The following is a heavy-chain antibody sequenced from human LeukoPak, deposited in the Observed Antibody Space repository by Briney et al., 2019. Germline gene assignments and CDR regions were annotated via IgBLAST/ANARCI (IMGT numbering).Heavy chain of an antibody. CDR1: GFTLSSYW. CDR2: IKQDGSEK. V-gene: IGHV3-7*01. CDR3: AREVQDDYGLVIDY. Sequence: GGSLRLSCAASGFTLSSYWMRWVRQAPGKGLEWVANIKQDGSEKYYVDSVKGRFTISRDNAKNSLYLQMNSLRAEDTAVYYCAREVQDDYGLVIDYWGQGTLVTVSS. J-gene: IGHJ4*02. D-gene: IGHD4-17*01.